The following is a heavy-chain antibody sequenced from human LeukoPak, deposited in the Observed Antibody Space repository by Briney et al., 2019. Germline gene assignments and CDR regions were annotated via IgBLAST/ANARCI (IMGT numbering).Heavy chain of an antibody. J-gene: IGHJ5*02. CDR3: ARTRRGYSYGTFDP. D-gene: IGHD5-18*01. V-gene: IGHV1-18*01. CDR1: GYTFTSYG. Sequence: ASVKVSCKASGYTFTSYGISWVRQAPGQGLEWMGWISAYNGNTNYAQKFQGRVTMTRNTSISTAYMELSSLRSEDTAVYYCARTRRGYSYGTFDPWGQGTLVTVSS. CDR2: ISAYNGNT.